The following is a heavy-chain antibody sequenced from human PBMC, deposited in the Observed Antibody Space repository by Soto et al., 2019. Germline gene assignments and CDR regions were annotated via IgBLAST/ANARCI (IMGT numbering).Heavy chain of an antibody. CDR3: ARSRYCSGGSCYSDY. CDR1: GFTFSDYY. V-gene: IGHV3-11*06. D-gene: IGHD2-15*01. CDR2: ISSSSSNNI. J-gene: IGHJ4*02. Sequence: QVQLVESGGDLVKPGGSLRLSCAVSGFTFSDYYMSWIRQAPGKGLEWVSYISSSSSNNINYADSVKGRFTISRDNAKNALHLQMNSLRAEDTAVYYCARSRYCSGGSCYSDYWGQGTQVTVSS.